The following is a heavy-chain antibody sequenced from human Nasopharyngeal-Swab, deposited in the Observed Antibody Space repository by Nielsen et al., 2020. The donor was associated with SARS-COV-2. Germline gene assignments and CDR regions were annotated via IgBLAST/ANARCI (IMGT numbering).Heavy chain of an antibody. CDR1: GFTLSSNS. CDR2: SSTSSSYL. CDR3: ARGRGGGYDPWGYYYDDMDV. V-gene: IGHV3-21*01. D-gene: IGHD5-12*01. Sequence: GESLKISCAASGFTLSSNSMNWVRQAPGKGLEWVSSSSTSSSYLYYADSVKGRFTISRDNPKNSLYLQMNSLRAEDTAVYYCARGRGGGYDPWGYYYDDMDVWGHGTTVTVSS. J-gene: IGHJ6*02.